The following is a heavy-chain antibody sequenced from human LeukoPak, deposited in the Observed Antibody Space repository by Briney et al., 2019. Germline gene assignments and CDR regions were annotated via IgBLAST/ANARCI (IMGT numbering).Heavy chain of an antibody. V-gene: IGHV1-69*04. D-gene: IGHD4-17*01. CDR3: ARGGYGGNPFDY. CDR2: IIPILGIA. CDR1: GGTFSSYA. J-gene: IGHJ4*02. Sequence: GASVKVSCKASGGTFSSYAISWVRQAPGQGLAWMGRIIPILGIANYAQKFQGRVTITADKSTSTAYMELSSLRSEDTAVYYCARGGYGGNPFDYWGQGTLVTVSS.